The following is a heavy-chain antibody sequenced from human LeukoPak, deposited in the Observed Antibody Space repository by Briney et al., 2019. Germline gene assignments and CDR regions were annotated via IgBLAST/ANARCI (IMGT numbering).Heavy chain of an antibody. CDR1: GFTFSNFA. D-gene: IGHD1-1*01. CDR3: AKKMGWADFNCFAKLGS. V-gene: IGHV3-23*01. J-gene: IGHJ4*02. Sequence: PGGSLRLSCATSGFTFSNFAMNWVRQAPGKGLEWVSVISSNGGRTYYANSVKGRFTVSRDNSKNMLYLRMNTLRAEDTAIYYCAKKMGWADFNCFAKLGSWGQGTLVTVSS. CDR2: ISSNGGRT.